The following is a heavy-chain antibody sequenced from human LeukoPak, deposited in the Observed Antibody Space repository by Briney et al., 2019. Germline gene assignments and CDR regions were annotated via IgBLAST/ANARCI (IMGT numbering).Heavy chain of an antibody. Sequence: SETLSLTCAVYGGSFSGYYWSWIRQPPGKGLEWIGEINHSGSTNCNPSLKSRVTISVDTSRNQFSLKLSSVTAADTAVYYCASGLSFASGSYMGYWGQGTPVTVSS. V-gene: IGHV4-34*01. J-gene: IGHJ4*02. CDR3: ASGLSFASGSYMGY. D-gene: IGHD3-10*01. CDR2: INHSGST. CDR1: GGSFSGYY.